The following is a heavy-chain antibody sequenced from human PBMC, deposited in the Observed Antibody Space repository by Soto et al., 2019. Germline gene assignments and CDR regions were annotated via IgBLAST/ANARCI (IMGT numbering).Heavy chain of an antibody. Sequence: GGSPRLSCAASGFTFSSYAMHWVRKAPGKGLEWVAVISYDGSNKYYADSVKGRFTISRDNSKNTLYLQMNSLRAEDTAVYYCARDYATVTPNWYFDLWGRGTLVTVSS. V-gene: IGHV3-30-3*01. D-gene: IGHD4-17*01. J-gene: IGHJ2*01. CDR2: ISYDGSNK. CDR1: GFTFSSYA. CDR3: ARDYATVTPNWYFDL.